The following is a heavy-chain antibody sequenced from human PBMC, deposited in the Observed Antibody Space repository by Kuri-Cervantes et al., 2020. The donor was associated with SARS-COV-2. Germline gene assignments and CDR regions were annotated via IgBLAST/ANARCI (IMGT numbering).Heavy chain of an antibody. D-gene: IGHD1-26*01. CDR1: GFTFSDYY. J-gene: IGHJ4*02. CDR2: ISGSGGST. CDR3: AKGRELQAY. Sequence: GESLKISCAASGFTFSDYYMSWVRQAPGKGLEWVSAISGSGGSTYYADSVKGRFTISRDNSKNTLYLQMNSLRAEDTAVYYCAKGRELQAYWGQGTLVTVSS. V-gene: IGHV3-23*01.